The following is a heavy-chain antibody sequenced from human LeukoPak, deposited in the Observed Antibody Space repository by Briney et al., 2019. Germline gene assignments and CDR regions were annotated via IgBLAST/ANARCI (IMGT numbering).Heavy chain of an antibody. J-gene: IGHJ4*02. CDR1: GFTFSNYW. CDR3: ASHPWRSGRYYFDY. Sequence: GGSLRLSCAASGFTFSNYWMSWVRQAPGKGLEWVANIKQDGSEKYYVDSVKGRFTISRDNAKNSLYLQMNSLRADDMAVYYCASHPWRSGRYYFDYWGQGTLVTVSS. CDR2: IKQDGSEK. D-gene: IGHD3-10*01. V-gene: IGHV3-7*01.